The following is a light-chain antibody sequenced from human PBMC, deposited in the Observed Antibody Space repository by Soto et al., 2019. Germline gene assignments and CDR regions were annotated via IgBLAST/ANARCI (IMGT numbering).Light chain of an antibody. CDR1: SSDVGTYNY. CDR3: SSYTSSSTLNVV. CDR2: EVG. J-gene: IGLJ2*01. Sequence: QSALTQPASVSGSPGQSITISCTGTSSDVGTYNYVSWYQQHPGKAPKLMIYEVGNRPSGVSNRFSGSKSGNTASLTISGLQAEDEADYYCSSYTSSSTLNVVFGGGTKLTVL. V-gene: IGLV2-14*01.